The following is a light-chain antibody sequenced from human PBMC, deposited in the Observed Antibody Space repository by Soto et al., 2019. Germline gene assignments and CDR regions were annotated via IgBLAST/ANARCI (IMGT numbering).Light chain of an antibody. Sequence: SVLTQPPSASGTPGQRVIISCSGSSPNIGSNYVYWYQHVPGTAPKLLIFRNNQRPSGVPDRFSGSRSGTSASLAISGLRSEDEADYYCASWDDSLSGYVFGTGTKLTVL. V-gene: IGLV1-47*01. J-gene: IGLJ1*01. CDR2: RNN. CDR3: ASWDDSLSGYV. CDR1: SPNIGSNY.